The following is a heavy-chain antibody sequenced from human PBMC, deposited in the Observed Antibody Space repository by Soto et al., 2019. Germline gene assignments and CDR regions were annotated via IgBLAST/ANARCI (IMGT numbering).Heavy chain of an antibody. CDR2: IYYSGST. Sequence: SETLSLTCTVSGGSVSSYYWSWIRQPPGKGLEWIGYIYYSGSTNYNPSLKSRVTISVDTSKNQFSLKLSSVTAADTAVYYCARVTGRYFDYWGQGTLVTVSS. V-gene: IGHV4-59*02. CDR3: ARVTGRYFDY. J-gene: IGHJ4*02. CDR1: GGSVSSYY.